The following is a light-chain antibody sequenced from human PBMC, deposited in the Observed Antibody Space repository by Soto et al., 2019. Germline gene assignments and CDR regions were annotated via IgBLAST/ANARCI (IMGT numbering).Light chain of an antibody. CDR1: SSSIGAGYD. CDR3: QSYDSRLTAYV. V-gene: IGLV1-40*01. CDR2: GNN. J-gene: IGLJ1*01. Sequence: QSVLTQPPSVSGAPGQRVTISCTGSSSSIGAGYDVHWYHQLPGAAPKLLVSGNNNRPSGVPDRFSASKSGPSASLAITGLQTEDEAQYYCQSYDSRLTAYVFGTGTKLTVL.